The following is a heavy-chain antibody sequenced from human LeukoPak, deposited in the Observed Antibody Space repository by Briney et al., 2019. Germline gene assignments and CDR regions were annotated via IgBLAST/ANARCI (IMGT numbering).Heavy chain of an antibody. V-gene: IGHV1-46*01. CDR3: ARDSYYYDSRGEVKYFQH. D-gene: IGHD3-22*01. CDR2: INPSGAST. J-gene: IGHJ1*01. CDR1: GYTFTSYY. Sequence: GASVKVSCKASGYTFTSYYMHWVRQAPGQGLEWMGIINPSGASTSYAQKFQGRVTMTRDMSTSTVYMELSSLRSEDTAVYYCARDSYYYDSRGEVKYFQHWGQGTLVTVSS.